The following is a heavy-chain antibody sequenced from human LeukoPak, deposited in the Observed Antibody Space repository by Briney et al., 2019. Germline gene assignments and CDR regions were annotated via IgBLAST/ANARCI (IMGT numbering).Heavy chain of an antibody. V-gene: IGHV3-9*01. J-gene: IGHJ6*02. CDR2: ISWNSGSI. D-gene: IGHD6-13*01. Sequence: GGSLRLSCAASGFTFDDYAMHWVRQAPGKGLEWVSGISWNSGSIGYADSVKGRFTISRDNAKNSLYLQMNSLRAEDTALYYCAKETRIAAAGTATEYGMDVWGQGTTVTVSS. CDR1: GFTFDDYA. CDR3: AKETRIAAAGTATEYGMDV.